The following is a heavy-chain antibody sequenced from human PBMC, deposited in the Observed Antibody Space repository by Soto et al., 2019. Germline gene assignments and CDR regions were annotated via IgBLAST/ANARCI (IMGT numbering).Heavy chain of an antibody. CDR3: ASGGCSGSNCYSGWFDP. V-gene: IGHV1-69*13. CDR1: GGTFSSYV. CDR2: IIPIFGTA. J-gene: IGHJ5*02. D-gene: IGHD2-15*01. Sequence: GASVKVSCKASGGTFSSYVISWVRQAPGQGLEWMGGIIPIFGTANYAQKFQGRVTITADESTSTAYMELSSLRFEDTAVYYCASGGCSGSNCYSGWFDPWGQGTLVTVSS.